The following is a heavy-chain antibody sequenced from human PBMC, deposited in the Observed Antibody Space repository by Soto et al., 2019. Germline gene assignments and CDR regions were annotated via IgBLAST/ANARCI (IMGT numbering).Heavy chain of an antibody. CDR3: ARSRVLLWFGEFSAHYYGMDV. D-gene: IGHD3-10*01. CDR2: IYTSGST. Sequence: SETLSLTXTVSGGSISSYYWSWIRQPAGKGLEWIGRIYTSGSTNYNPSLKSRVTMSVDTSKNQFSLKLSSVTAADTAVYYCARSRVLLWFGEFSAHYYGMDVWGQGTTVTVSS. CDR1: GGSISSYY. V-gene: IGHV4-4*07. J-gene: IGHJ6*02.